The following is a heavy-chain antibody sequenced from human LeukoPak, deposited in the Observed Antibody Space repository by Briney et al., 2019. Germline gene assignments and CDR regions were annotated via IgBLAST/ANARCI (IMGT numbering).Heavy chain of an antibody. CDR1: GFTFNTYA. Sequence: GGSLRLSCAASGFTFNTYAMSWVRQAPGKGLEWVSSISSSSSYIYYADSVKGRFTISRDNAKNSLYLQMNSLRAEDTAVYYCAGGFGELLGYYYGMDVWGQGTTVTVSS. D-gene: IGHD3-10*01. V-gene: IGHV3-21*01. J-gene: IGHJ6*02. CDR3: AGGFGELLGYYYGMDV. CDR2: ISSSSSYI.